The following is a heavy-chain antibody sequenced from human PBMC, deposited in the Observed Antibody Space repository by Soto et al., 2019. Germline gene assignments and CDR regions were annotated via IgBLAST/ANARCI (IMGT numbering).Heavy chain of an antibody. D-gene: IGHD3-10*01. Sequence: EVQLVESGGGLVQPGESLRLSCAASGFTFDYYWMHWVRQAPGKGLVWVSRVHSDGTTTTYADSVKGRFTISRDNARNTVSLQMSSLRAEDMAICFCARGDRGGFDLWGHGTVVTVYS. CDR2: VHSDGTTT. J-gene: IGHJ3*01. CDR1: GFTFDYYW. CDR3: ARGDRGGFDL. V-gene: IGHV3-74*01.